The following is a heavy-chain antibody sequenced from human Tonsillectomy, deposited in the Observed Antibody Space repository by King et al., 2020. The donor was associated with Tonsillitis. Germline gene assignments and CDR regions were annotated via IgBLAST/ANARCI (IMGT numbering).Heavy chain of an antibody. CDR3: ARGVITVAGWGFDS. D-gene: IGHD6-19*01. CDR2: IGTAGDT. V-gene: IGHV3-13*01. J-gene: IGHJ4*02. CDR1: GFTFSTYD. Sequence: QLVQSGGGLVQPGGSLRLSCAASGFTFSTYDMHWVRQDTGKGLEWVSAIGTAGDTYYPGTVKGRFTISRENAKNSLYLQMNSLRAGDTAVYYCARGVITVAGWGFDSWGQGTLVTVSS.